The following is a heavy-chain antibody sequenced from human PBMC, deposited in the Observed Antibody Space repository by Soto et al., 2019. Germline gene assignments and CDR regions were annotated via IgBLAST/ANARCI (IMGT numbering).Heavy chain of an antibody. CDR2: IGGAGDST. V-gene: IGHV3-23*01. CDR1: GFSFNSYA. Sequence: EVQLLESGGGLVQPGGSLRLSCAASGFSFNSYAMSWVLQAPGKGLEWVSHIGGAGDSTYYADSVKGRFTISRDNSKKTVYLQMESLRAEYTAVYYCTGATYLDYWGQGTLVTVSS. CDR3: TGATYLDY. J-gene: IGHJ4*02.